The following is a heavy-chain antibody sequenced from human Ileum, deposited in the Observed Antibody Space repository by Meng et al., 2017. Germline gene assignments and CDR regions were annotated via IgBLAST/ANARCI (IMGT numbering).Heavy chain of an antibody. CDR1: GESKNERNW. V-gene: IGHV4-4*02. J-gene: IGHJ4*02. CDR3: ARGGLNAFGDQSEPHFDY. D-gene: IGHD1-14*01. Sequence: QVPRRDPGLCLLKLGWTLSLPCVVSGESKNERNWWRWDPQPPGKRLESVGQIYHIGSTNYNPSHKSRVNISLDKSNNHFSLMLSSVNAADTAVYYCARGGLNAFGDQSEPHFDYWGQGTLVTVSS. CDR2: IYHIGST.